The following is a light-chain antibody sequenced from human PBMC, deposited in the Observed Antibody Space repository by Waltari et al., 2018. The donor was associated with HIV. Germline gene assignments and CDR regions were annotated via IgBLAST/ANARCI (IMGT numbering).Light chain of an antibody. J-gene: IGLJ1*01. CDR3: CSCPRIGIRYV. CDR1: SSNVGSDDL. Sequence: QSALTQPASVSGSPGQSITISCTGTSSNVGSDDLVSWYQQHPGEAPKLIIYEVTKRPSGFSNRFSGSKSCNTASLTISGLQAEDEADYYCCSCPRIGIRYVFGTGTKVTVL. V-gene: IGLV2-23*02. CDR2: EVT.